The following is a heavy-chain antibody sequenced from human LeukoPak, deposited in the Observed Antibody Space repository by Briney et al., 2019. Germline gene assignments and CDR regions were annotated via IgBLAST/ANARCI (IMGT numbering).Heavy chain of an antibody. CDR3: ARQAGGTSGPFDY. J-gene: IGHJ4*02. CDR1: GGSISSSY. V-gene: IGHV4-59*08. CDR2: IYHSEST. D-gene: IGHD4-23*01. Sequence: SETLSLTCTVSGGSISSSYCSWIRQPPGKGLEWIGYIYHSESTNYNPSLKIRVTISVDTSKNQFSLKLSSVTATDTAVYYCARQAGGTSGPFDYWGQGTLVTVSS.